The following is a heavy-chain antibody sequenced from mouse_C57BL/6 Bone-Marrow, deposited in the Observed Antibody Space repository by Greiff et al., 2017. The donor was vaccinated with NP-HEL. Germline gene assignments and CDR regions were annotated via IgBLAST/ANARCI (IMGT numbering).Heavy chain of an antibody. CDR3: TSLLYYGYPYYYAMDY. D-gene: IGHD2-2*01. CDR2: IRLKSDNYAT. V-gene: IGHV6-3*01. J-gene: IGHJ4*01. Sequence: EVQLVESGGGLVQPGGSMKLSCVASGFTFSNYWMNWVRQSPEKGLEWVAQIRLKSDNYATHYAESVKGRFTISRDDSKSSVYLQMNNLRAEDTGIYYCTSLLYYGYPYYYAMDYWGQGTSVTVSS. CDR1: GFTFSNYW.